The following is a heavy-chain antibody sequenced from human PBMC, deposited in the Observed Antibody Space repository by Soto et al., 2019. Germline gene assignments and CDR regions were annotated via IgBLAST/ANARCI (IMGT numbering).Heavy chain of an antibody. Sequence: EVQLLVSGGGSVQPGGSLRLSCAASGFSFSNYAMSWVRPAPGTGLEWVSAIDSGGGSTYYAASVKGRFSISRDNSMNTLYLQMNRLRAEDTAIYYCTKEHSNYPDNWFDPWGQGTLVTVSS. J-gene: IGHJ5*02. D-gene: IGHD4-4*01. CDR3: TKEHSNYPDNWFDP. CDR1: GFSFSNYA. CDR2: IDSGGGST. V-gene: IGHV3-23*01.